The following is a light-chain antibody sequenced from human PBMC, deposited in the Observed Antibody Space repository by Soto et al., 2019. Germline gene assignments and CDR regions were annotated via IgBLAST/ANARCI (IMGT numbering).Light chain of an antibody. CDR1: SSDVGGYNY. J-gene: IGLJ2*01. CDR2: EVS. V-gene: IGLV2-14*01. Sequence: QSVLTQPASVSGSPGQSITISCTGTSSDVGGYNYVSWYQQHPGKAPKLMIYEVSNRPSGVSNRFSGSKYGNTASPTISGRKLDAEGAYYTRLNPGSSTTEGVFGGGT. CDR3: RLNPGSSTTEGV.